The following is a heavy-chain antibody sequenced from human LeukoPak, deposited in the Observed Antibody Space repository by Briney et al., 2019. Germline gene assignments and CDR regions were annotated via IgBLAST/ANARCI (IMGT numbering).Heavy chain of an antibody. CDR1: GFTFDDYA. Sequence: GGSLRLSCAASGFTFDDYAMHWVRQAPGKGLEWVSGISWNSGSIGYADSVKGRFTISRDNSKNTLYLQMNSLRAEDTAVYYCARDWASGSRRRFHFDYWGQGTLVTVSS. CDR3: ARDWASGSRRRFHFDY. V-gene: IGHV3-9*01. J-gene: IGHJ4*02. D-gene: IGHD1-26*01. CDR2: ISWNSGSI.